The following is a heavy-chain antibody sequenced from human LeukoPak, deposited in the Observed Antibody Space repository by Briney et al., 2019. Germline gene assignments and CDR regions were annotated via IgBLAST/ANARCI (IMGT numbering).Heavy chain of an antibody. CDR1: GYTFTGYY. CDR2: ISAYNGHA. V-gene: IGHV1-18*04. Sequence: GASVKVSCKASGYTFTGYYMQWVRQAPGQGLEWMGWISAYNGHANYAQSLQDRVTMTRDTSASTVYMELRSLRSEDTAVYYCARGYYDSSGYYLGGLYYYYYYMDVWGKGTTVTISS. CDR3: ARGYYDSSGYYLGGLYYYYYYMDV. J-gene: IGHJ6*03. D-gene: IGHD3-22*01.